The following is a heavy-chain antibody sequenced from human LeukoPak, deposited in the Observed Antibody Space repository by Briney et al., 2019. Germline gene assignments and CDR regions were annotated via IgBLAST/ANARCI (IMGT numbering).Heavy chain of an antibody. CDR3: ARVPSGSNLDYHYYMDV. V-gene: IGHV1-18*01. CDR1: GYTFTSYG. D-gene: IGHD1-26*01. Sequence: ASVKVSCKASGYTFTSYGISWVRQAPGQGLEWMGWISAYNGNTNYAQKLQGRVTMTTDTSTSTAYMELRSLRSDDTAVYYCARVPSGSNLDYHYYMDVWGKGTTVTVSS. J-gene: IGHJ6*03. CDR2: ISAYNGNT.